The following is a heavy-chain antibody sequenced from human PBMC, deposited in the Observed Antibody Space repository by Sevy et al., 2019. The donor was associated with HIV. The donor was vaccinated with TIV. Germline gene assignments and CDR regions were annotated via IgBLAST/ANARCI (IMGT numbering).Heavy chain of an antibody. CDR2: ISGSGGST. Sequence: GGSLRLSCAASGFTFTSYAMSWVRQAPGKGLEWVSGISGSGGSTYYADSVKGRFTISRDNSKNTLYLQMNSLRAEDTAVYYCAKDVFKSAYYYDSSGYYATDRGFDYWGQGTLVTVSS. CDR3: AKDVFKSAYYYDSSGYYATDRGFDY. V-gene: IGHV3-23*01. D-gene: IGHD3-22*01. J-gene: IGHJ4*02. CDR1: GFTFTSYA.